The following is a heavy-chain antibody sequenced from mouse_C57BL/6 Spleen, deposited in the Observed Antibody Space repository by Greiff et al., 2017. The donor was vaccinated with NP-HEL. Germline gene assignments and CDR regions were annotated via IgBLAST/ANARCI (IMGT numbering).Heavy chain of an antibody. CDR2: LSSGGSYT. J-gene: IGHJ4*01. CDR3: ARQITTVVATWGDAMDY. Sequence: DVQLVESGGDLVKPGGSLKLSCAASGFTFSSYGMSWVRQTPDKRLEWVATLSSGGSYTYYPDSVKGRFTISRDNAKNTLYLQMSSLKSEDTAMYYCARQITTVVATWGDAMDYWGQGTSVTVSS. V-gene: IGHV5-6*01. D-gene: IGHD1-1*01. CDR1: GFTFSSYG.